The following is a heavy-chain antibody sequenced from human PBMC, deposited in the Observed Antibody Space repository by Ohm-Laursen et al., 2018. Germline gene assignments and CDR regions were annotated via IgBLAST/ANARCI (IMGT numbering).Heavy chain of an antibody. V-gene: IGHV3-11*01. CDR3: ARKVVAFDI. Sequence: SLRLSCAASGFTFSDYYMTWIRQAPGKGLEWVSHIGSSGTYIYYADSVKGRFTISRDNAKSSLYLQMNSLRAEDTAVYYCARKVVAFDIWGQGTMVTVSS. J-gene: IGHJ3*02. CDR1: GFTFSDYY. CDR2: IGSSGTYI.